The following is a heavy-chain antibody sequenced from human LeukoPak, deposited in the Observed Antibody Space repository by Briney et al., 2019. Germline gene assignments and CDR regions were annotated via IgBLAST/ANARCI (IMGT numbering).Heavy chain of an antibody. Sequence: VASVKVSCKASGGTFSSYAISWVRQAPGQGLEWMGGIIPIFGTANYAQKFQGRVTITADKSTSTAYMELSSLRSDDTAVYYCAREAPISDSGNYYESLGYWGQGTLVTVSS. CDR1: GGTFSSYA. CDR3: AREAPISDSGNYYESLGY. J-gene: IGHJ4*02. CDR2: IIPIFGTA. D-gene: IGHD3-10*01. V-gene: IGHV1-69*06.